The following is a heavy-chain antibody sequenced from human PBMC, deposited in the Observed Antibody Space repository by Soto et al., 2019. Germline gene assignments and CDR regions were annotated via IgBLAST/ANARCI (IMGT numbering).Heavy chain of an antibody. J-gene: IGHJ4*02. CDR2: IIPIFGTA. Sequence: SVKVSCKASGGTFSSYAISWVRQAPGQGLEWMGGIIPIFGTANYAQKFQGRVTITADESTSTAYMELSSLRSEDTAVYYCASLLDYYDSSGYYVEYFDYWGQGTLVTVSS. D-gene: IGHD3-22*01. CDR3: ASLLDYYDSSGYYVEYFDY. V-gene: IGHV1-69*13. CDR1: GGTFSSYA.